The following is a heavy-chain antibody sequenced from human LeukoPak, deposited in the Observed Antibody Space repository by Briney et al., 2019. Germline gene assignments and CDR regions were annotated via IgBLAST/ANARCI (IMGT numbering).Heavy chain of an antibody. Sequence: GGSLRLSCAASGFTFSSYSMNWVRQDPGKGLEWVSSISSSSSYIYYADSVKGRFTISRDNAKNSLYLQMNSLRAEDTAVYYCARRRWLQFPDDYWGQGTLVTVSS. CDR3: ARRRWLQFPDDY. J-gene: IGHJ4*02. CDR2: ISSSSSYI. D-gene: IGHD5-24*01. CDR1: GFTFSSYS. V-gene: IGHV3-21*01.